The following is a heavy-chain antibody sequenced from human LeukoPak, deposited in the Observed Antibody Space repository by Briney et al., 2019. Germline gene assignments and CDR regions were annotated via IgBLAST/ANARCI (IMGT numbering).Heavy chain of an antibody. V-gene: IGHV4-30-2*01. CDR1: GGSISSGGYS. CDR2: IYHSGST. D-gene: IGHD3-3*01. CDR3: ARVLAPRHYGMDV. J-gene: IGHJ6*02. Sequence: PSQTLSLTCAVSGGSISSGGYSWSWIRQPPGKGLEWIGYIYHSGSTYYNPSLKSRVTISVDTSKNQFSLKLSSVTAADTAVYYCARVLAPRHYGMDVWGQGTTVTVSS.